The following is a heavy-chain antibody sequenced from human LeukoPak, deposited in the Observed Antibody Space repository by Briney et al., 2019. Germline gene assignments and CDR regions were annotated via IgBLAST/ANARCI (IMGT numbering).Heavy chain of an antibody. J-gene: IGHJ4*02. CDR2: ILYDGSKK. V-gene: IGHV3-30*03. D-gene: IGHD3-3*01. CDR1: GFTFSTYG. Sequence: PGGSLRLSCAASGFTFSTYGMHWVRQAPGKGLEWVAVILYDGSKKYYADSVKGRFTISRDNSMNTLYLQMNSLRPEDTAVYYCARLRNGYFYLDYWGQGTLVTVSS. CDR3: ARLRNGYFYLDY.